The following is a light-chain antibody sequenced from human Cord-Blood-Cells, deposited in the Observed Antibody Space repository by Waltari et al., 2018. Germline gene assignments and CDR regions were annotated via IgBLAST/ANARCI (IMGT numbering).Light chain of an antibody. J-gene: IGKJ1*01. V-gene: IGKV3-20*01. Sequence: EIVLTQSPGTLSLXXXXXXXLSCRASQSVSSSYLAWYQQKPGQAPRLLIYGASSRATGIPDRFSGSGSGTDFTLTISRLEPEDFAVYYCQQYGSSPRTFGQGTKVEIK. CDR1: QSVSSSY. CDR2: GAS. CDR3: QQYGSSPRT.